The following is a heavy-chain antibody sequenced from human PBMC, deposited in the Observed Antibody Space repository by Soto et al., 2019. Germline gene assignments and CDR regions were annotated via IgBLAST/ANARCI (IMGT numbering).Heavy chain of an antibody. CDR1: GFTFSSYG. D-gene: IGHD3-22*01. CDR3: AKGTSGYYYDSSVTGFFDY. J-gene: IGHJ4*02. V-gene: IGHV3-30*18. Sequence: QVQLVESGGGVVQPGRSLRLSCAASGFTFSSYGMHWVRQAPGKGLEWVAVISYDGSNKYYADSVKGRFTISRDNSKNTLYLQMNSLRAEDTAVYYCAKGTSGYYYDSSVTGFFDYWGRGTLVTVSS. CDR2: ISYDGSNK.